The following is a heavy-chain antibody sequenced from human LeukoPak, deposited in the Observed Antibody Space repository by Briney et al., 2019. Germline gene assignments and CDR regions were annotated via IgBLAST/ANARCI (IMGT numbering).Heavy chain of an antibody. CDR3: ARDRVRIVGVTAMDHSDAFDI. CDR1: GYTFTSYG. CDR2: ISAYNGNT. V-gene: IGHV1-18*01. Sequence: ASVKVSCKASGYTFTSYGISWVRQAPGQGLEWMGWISAYNGNTNYAQKLQGRVTMTTDTSTSTAYMELRSLRSDDTAVYYCARDRVRIVGVTAMDHSDAFDIWGQGTMVTVSS. D-gene: IGHD2-21*02. J-gene: IGHJ3*02.